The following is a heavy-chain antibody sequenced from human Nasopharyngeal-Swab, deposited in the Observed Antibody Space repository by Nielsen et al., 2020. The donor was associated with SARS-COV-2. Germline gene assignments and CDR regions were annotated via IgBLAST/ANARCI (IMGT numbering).Heavy chain of an antibody. Sequence: SETLSLTCAVYGGSFSGYYWSWIRQPPGKGLEWIGEINHSGSTNYNPSLKSRVTISVDTSKNQFSLKLSSVTAADTAVYYCARQNESSGWYVVIYFDYWGQGTLVTVSS. V-gene: IGHV4-34*01. CDR1: GGSFSGYY. J-gene: IGHJ4*02. CDR3: ARQNESSGWYVVIYFDY. D-gene: IGHD6-19*01. CDR2: INHSGST.